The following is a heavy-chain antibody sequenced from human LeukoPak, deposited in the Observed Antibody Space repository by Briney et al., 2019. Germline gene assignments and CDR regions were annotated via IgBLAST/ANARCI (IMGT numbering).Heavy chain of an antibody. CDR3: ARNYDGGWFDP. CDR1: GYTFTNYY. CDR2: INPSGGSP. D-gene: IGHD3-3*01. V-gene: IGHV1-46*01. Sequence: ASVKVSCKASGYTFTNYYIHWVRQAPGQGLEWMGIINPSGGSPTYAQNFQGRVTMTRDTSTGTVYMELSSLRSEDTAVYYCARNYDGGWFDPWGQGTLVTVSS. J-gene: IGHJ5*02.